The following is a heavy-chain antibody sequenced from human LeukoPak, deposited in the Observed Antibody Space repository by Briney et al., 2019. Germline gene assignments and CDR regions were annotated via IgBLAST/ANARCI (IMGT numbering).Heavy chain of an antibody. CDR2: IIPVFEKP. CDR3: ARLGHCGETNCYSDFYYMDV. CDR1: GGTFSNYA. D-gene: IGHD2-21*01. Sequence: ASVKVSCKASGGTFSNYAVSWVRQAPGQGLEWMGGIIPVFEKPNYARKFQDRVTITVDESTATAYMELSSLTSEDTAIYFCARLGHCGETNCYSDFYYMDVWGKGTTVIVSS. J-gene: IGHJ6*03. V-gene: IGHV1-69*13.